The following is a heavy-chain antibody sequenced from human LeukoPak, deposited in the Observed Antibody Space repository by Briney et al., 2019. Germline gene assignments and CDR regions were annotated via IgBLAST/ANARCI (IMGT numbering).Heavy chain of an antibody. V-gene: IGHV3-7*03. CDR2: IKQDGSEK. D-gene: IGHD2-15*01. Sequence: GGSLRLSCAASRFTFSSYWMSWVRQAPGKGLEWVANIKQDGSEKYYVDSVKGRFTISRDNAKNSLYLQMNSLRAEDTAVYYCARDQVVIAATDYYYYGMDVWGKGTTVTVSS. CDR3: ARDQVVIAATDYYYYGMDV. CDR1: RFTFSSYW. J-gene: IGHJ6*04.